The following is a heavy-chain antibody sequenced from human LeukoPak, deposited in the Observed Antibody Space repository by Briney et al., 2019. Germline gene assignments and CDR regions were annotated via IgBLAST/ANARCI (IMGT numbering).Heavy chain of an antibody. CDR2: IIPILGIA. CDR1: GGTFSSYA. Sequence: ASVKVSCKASGGTFSSYAISWVRQAPGQGLEWMGRIIPILGIANYAQKFQGRVTITADESTSTAYMELSSLRSEDTAVYYCARVGGKLGYCSSTSCYDYFQHWGQGTLVTVSS. D-gene: IGHD2-2*01. J-gene: IGHJ1*01. CDR3: ARVGGKLGYCSSTSCYDYFQH. V-gene: IGHV1-69*04.